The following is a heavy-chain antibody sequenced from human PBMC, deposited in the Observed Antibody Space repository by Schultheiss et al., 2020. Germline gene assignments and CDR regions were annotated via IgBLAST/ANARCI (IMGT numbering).Heavy chain of an antibody. CDR3: ARDSSSHRRYFDL. D-gene: IGHD6-19*01. CDR1: GFTFSSYA. J-gene: IGHJ2*01. Sequence: GGSLSLSCAASGFTFSSYAMSWVRQAPGKGLEWVAVISYDGSNKYYADSVKGRFTISRDNSKNTLYLQMNSLRAEDTAVYYCARDSSSHRRYFDLWGRGTLVTVSS. CDR2: ISYDGSNK. V-gene: IGHV3-30-3*01.